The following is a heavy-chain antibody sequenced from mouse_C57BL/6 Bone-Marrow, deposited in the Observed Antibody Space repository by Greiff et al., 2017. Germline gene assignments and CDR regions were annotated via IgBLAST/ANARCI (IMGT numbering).Heavy chain of an antibody. CDR3: ARWGYGSSPWFAY. D-gene: IGHD1-1*01. CDR2: IYPRSGNT. CDR1: GYTFTSYG. Sequence: VKLQESGAELARPGASVKLSCKASGYTFTSYGISWVKQRTGQGLEWIGEIYPRSGNTYYNEKFKGKATLTADKSSSTAYMELRSLTSEDSAVXFCARWGYGSSPWFAYWGQGTLVTVSA. V-gene: IGHV1-81*01. J-gene: IGHJ3*01.